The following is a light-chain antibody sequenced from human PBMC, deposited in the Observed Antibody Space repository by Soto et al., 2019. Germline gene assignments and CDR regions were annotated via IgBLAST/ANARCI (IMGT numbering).Light chain of an antibody. V-gene: IGLV1-51*01. CDR2: DNN. CDR1: SSNIENYY. Sequence: QSVLTQPPSVSAAPGQKVTISCSGSSSNIENYYVSWYQQLPGTAPKLLIYDNNKRPSGIPGRFSGSKSGTSATLDITGLQTGDEADYYCGTYDSSLRDGVFGTGTKVTVL. CDR3: GTYDSSLRDGV. J-gene: IGLJ1*01.